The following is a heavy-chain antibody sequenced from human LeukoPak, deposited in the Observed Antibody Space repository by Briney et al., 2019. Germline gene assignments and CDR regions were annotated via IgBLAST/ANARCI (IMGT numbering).Heavy chain of an antibody. Sequence: SETLSLTCTVSGGSTSGSSYYWGWIRQPPGKGLEWIGYIYYSGSTNYNPSLKSRVTISGDTSKKQFSLKLSSVTAADTAVYYCVTYYYGSSAPKRNYWGQGILVTVSS. D-gene: IGHD3-22*01. CDR3: VTYYYGSSAPKRNY. CDR1: GGSTSGSSYY. V-gene: IGHV4-61*05. J-gene: IGHJ4*02. CDR2: IYYSGST.